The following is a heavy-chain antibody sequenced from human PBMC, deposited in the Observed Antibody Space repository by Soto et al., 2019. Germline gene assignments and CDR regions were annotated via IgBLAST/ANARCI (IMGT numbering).Heavy chain of an antibody. J-gene: IGHJ6*02. Sequence: LSLTCTVSGGSISSSSYYWGWIRQPPGKGLEWIGSIYYSGSTYYNPSLKSRVTISVDTSKNQFSLKLSSVTAADTAVYYCASSSSSWYYLPYYYYYGMDVWGQGTTVTVSS. CDR1: GGSISSSSYY. CDR3: ASSSSSWYYLPYYYYYGMDV. V-gene: IGHV4-39*01. CDR2: IYYSGST. D-gene: IGHD6-13*01.